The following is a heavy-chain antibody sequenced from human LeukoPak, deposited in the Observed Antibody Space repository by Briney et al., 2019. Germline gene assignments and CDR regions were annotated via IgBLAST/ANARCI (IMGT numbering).Heavy chain of an antibody. CDR1: GYIFINHG. D-gene: IGHD3-16*01. V-gene: IGHV1-18*01. CDR3: ARWGPSLSDY. CDR2: ISAYNGNT. Sequence: ASVKVSCKASGYIFINHGIAWVRQAPGQGLEYMGWISAYNGNTDYAQNLQGRVTMTTDTSTTTAYMELRRLTSDDTAVYYCARWGPSLSDYWGQGTLVTVSS. J-gene: IGHJ4*02.